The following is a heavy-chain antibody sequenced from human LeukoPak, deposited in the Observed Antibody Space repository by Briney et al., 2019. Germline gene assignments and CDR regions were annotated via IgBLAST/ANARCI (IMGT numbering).Heavy chain of an antibody. V-gene: IGHV3-21*01. D-gene: IGHD6-19*01. Sequence: GGSLRLSCAASGFTFSSYSMNWVCQAPGKGLEWVSSISSSSSYIYYADSVKGRFTISRDNAKNSLYLQMNSLRAEDTAVYYCARGGGFPAGTCDYWGQGTLVTVSS. CDR2: ISSSSSYI. CDR1: GFTFSSYS. J-gene: IGHJ4*02. CDR3: ARGGGFPAGTCDY.